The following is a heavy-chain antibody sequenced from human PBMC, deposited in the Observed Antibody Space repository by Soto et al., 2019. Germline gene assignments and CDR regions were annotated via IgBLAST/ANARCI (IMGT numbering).Heavy chain of an antibody. V-gene: IGHV3-30*18. Sequence: GGSLRLSCAASGFTFSSYGMHWVRQAPGKGLEWVAVISYDGSNKYYADSVKGRFTISRDNSKNTLYLQMNSLRAEDTAVYYCAKGGYATTDYYYYYYVDVWGKGTTVTVSS. J-gene: IGHJ6*03. CDR2: ISYDGSNK. CDR1: GFTFSSYG. CDR3: AKGGYATTDYYYYYYVDV. D-gene: IGHD4-4*01.